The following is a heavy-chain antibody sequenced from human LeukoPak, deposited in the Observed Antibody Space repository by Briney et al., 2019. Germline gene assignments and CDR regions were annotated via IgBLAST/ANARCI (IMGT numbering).Heavy chain of an antibody. Sequence: SETLSLTCAVSGGSIRSGGYSWSWIRQPPGKGLEWIGYIYHSGSTYYNPSLKSRVTISVDTSKNQFSLKLSSVTAADTAVYYCSRGRLHITYYYDSSGYYPTFDYWGQGTLVTVSS. V-gene: IGHV4-30-2*01. CDR1: GGSIRSGGYS. J-gene: IGHJ4*02. CDR2: IYHSGST. CDR3: SRGRLHITYYYDSSGYYPTFDY. D-gene: IGHD3-22*01.